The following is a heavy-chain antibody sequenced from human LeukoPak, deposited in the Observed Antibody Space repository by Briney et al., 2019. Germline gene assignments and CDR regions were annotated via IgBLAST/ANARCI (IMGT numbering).Heavy chain of an antibody. V-gene: IGHV3-74*01. Sequence: PGGSLRLSCAASGFTVGSYWIHWVRQAPGKGLVWVSRINGDGTNRDYADSVRGRFAISRDNAKNTVYLQMNSLGGEDTAVYYCTRVSTGTSGGWVYWGQGTLVTVSS. CDR3: TRVSTGTSGGWVY. CDR2: INGDGTNR. J-gene: IGHJ4*02. D-gene: IGHD1-1*01. CDR1: GFTVGSYW.